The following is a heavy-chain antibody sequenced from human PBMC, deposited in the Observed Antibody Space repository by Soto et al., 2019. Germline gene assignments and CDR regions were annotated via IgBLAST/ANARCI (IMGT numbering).Heavy chain of an antibody. CDR2: MNPNSGNT. D-gene: IGHD5-12*01. J-gene: IGHJ4*02. V-gene: IGHV1-8*01. CDR3: ARGQGWLQFDIDY. CDR1: GYTFTSYD. Sequence: QVQLVQSGAEVKKPGASVKVSCKASGYTFTSYDINWVRQATGQGLEWMGWMNPNSGNTGYAQKFQGRVXXTXNNXISTAYMELSSLRSEDTAVYYCARGQGWLQFDIDYWGQGTLVTVSS.